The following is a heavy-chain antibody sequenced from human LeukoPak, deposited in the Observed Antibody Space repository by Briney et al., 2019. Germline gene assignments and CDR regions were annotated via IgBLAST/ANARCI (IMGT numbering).Heavy chain of an antibody. CDR3: ARHSTFAFDI. J-gene: IGHJ3*02. V-gene: IGHV5-51*01. D-gene: IGHD3-16*01. Sequence: GESLKISCKDSGYRFTNYWIGWVRQMPGKGLEWMGIIYPGDSDTRYSPSFQGQVTISADKPTSTAYLQWSSLKASDTAMYYCARHSTFAFDIWGQGTMVTVSS. CDR1: GYRFTNYW. CDR2: IYPGDSDT.